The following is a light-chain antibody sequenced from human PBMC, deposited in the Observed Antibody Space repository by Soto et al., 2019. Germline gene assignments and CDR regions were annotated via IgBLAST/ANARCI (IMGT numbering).Light chain of an antibody. J-gene: IGLJ2*01. CDR2: EVS. CDR3: SSYTRTAPLV. Sequence: QSALTQPASVSGSPGQSITISCTGSSSDVGGFNYVSWYQQHPGNAPKLLIYEVSNRPSGVSGRFSASKSGNTASLTISGPQADEEANYYCSSYTRTAPLVFAGGTKLTVL. V-gene: IGLV2-14*03. CDR1: SSDVGGFNY.